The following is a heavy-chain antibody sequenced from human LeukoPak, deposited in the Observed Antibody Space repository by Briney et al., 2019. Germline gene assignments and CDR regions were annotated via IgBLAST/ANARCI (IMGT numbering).Heavy chain of an antibody. D-gene: IGHD3-3*01. CDR2: ISAYNGDT. CDR3: ASGNHYDFWRGYHGGYYYYYMDV. V-gene: IGHV1-18*01. Sequence: EASVKVSCKASGYTFTNYGISWVRQAPGQGLEWMGWISAYNGDTNYAQKLQGRVTMTTDTSTSTAYMELRSLRSDDTAVYYCASGNHYDFWRGYHGGYYYYYMDVWGKGTTVTVSS. CDR1: GYTFTNYG. J-gene: IGHJ6*03.